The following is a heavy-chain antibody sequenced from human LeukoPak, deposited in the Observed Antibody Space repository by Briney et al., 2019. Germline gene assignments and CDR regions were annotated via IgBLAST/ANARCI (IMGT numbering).Heavy chain of an antibody. CDR3: ARGLRELGYSAFDI. Sequence: PGGSLRLSCAASGFTFSSYSMNWVRQAPGKGLEWVSYISSSRSTIYYADSVKGRFTISRDNAKNSLYLQMNSLRAEATAVYYCARGLRELGYSAFDIWGQGTMVTVSS. J-gene: IGHJ3*02. CDR1: GFTFSSYS. CDR2: ISSSRSTI. D-gene: IGHD1-26*01. V-gene: IGHV3-48*01.